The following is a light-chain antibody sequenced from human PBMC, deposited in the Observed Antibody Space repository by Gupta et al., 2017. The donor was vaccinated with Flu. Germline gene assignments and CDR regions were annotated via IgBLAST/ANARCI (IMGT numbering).Light chain of an antibody. CDR2: AAS. Sequence: GYRVTITCRASQGISSWLAWYQQKPGKAPKLLIYAASSWESGVPSRFSGSGSGTDFTLTISSLQPEDFAAYYCQQSNSFPLTFGGGTKVEIK. J-gene: IGKJ4*01. CDR3: QQSNSFPLT. V-gene: IGKV1-12*01. CDR1: QGISSW.